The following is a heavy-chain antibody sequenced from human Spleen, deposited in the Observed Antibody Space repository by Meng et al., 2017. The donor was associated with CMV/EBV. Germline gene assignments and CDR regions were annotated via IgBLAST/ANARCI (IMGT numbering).Heavy chain of an antibody. J-gene: IGHJ2*01. CDR1: GRTISSGNYY. CDR3: ARVGWRQWSFDL. Sequence: QVELEEPGHAFVKPSQTLSLTCTVSGRTISSGNYYWRCIRQPPGKGLELIGHIYYSGSTSYNPSLKSRVTISVDTSNNQFSLKLSSVTAADTAVYYCARVGWRQWSFDLWGRGTLVTVSS. CDR2: IYYSGST. D-gene: IGHD5-18*01. V-gene: IGHV4-30-4*01.